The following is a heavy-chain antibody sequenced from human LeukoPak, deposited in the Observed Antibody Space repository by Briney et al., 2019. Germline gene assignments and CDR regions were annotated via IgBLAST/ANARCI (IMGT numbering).Heavy chain of an antibody. CDR3: ARMRTPTSVLAAAGKVDY. CDR2: INANSGGA. V-gene: IGHV1-2*02. CDR1: GYTFTDYH. J-gene: IGHJ4*02. Sequence: GASVKVSCKASGYTFTDYHMHWVRQAPGQGLEWVGWINANSGGANYAQEFQGRVTMTRDTSISTAYMELSRLRSDDTAVYYCARMRTPTSVLAAAGKVDYWGQGTLVTVSS. D-gene: IGHD6-13*01.